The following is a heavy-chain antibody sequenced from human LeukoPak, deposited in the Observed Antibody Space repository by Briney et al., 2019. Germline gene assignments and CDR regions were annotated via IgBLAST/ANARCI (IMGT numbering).Heavy chain of an antibody. CDR2: IFSNDEK. CDR1: GFSFRNARMG. V-gene: IGHV2-26*01. J-gene: IGHJ5*02. Sequence: SGPTLVKPTETLTLTCTVSGFSFRNARMGVSWIRQLPGKALEWLAHIFSNDEKSYSTSLKSSLTISKDTSKSQVVLTITNMDPVDTATYYCAPIHLGPMVRGVMLNGFDPWGQGTLVTVSS. CDR3: APIHLGPMVRGVMLNGFDP. D-gene: IGHD3-10*01.